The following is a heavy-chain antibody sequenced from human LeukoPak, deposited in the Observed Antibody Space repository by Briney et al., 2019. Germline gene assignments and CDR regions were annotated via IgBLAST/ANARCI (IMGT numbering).Heavy chain of an antibody. J-gene: IGHJ4*02. CDR1: GFTFSKAW. CDR2: IKTKPEGGTT. Sequence: PGGSLRLSCAASGFTFSKAWMIWVRQAPGKGLGWVARIKTKPEGGTTDYAAPVKGRFTISRDDSKNTLFLQMNSLKTEDTAVYYCTSSGSRWDYFDYWGQGTLATVSS. D-gene: IGHD4-23*01. V-gene: IGHV3-15*05. CDR3: TSSGSRWDYFDY.